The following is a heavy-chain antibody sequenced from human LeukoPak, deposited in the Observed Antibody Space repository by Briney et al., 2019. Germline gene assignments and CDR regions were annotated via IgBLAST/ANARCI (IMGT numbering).Heavy chain of an antibody. Sequence: ASVKVSCKASGYTFTSYAMHWVRQAPGQRLEWMGWINAGNGNTKYSQEFQGRVTMTRDMSTSTVYMELSSLRSEDTAVYYCARGQGSNYVWGSYRPLDYWGQGILVTVSS. CDR2: INAGNGNT. CDR3: ARGQGSNYVWGSYRPLDY. CDR1: GYTFTSYA. D-gene: IGHD3-16*02. J-gene: IGHJ4*02. V-gene: IGHV1-3*03.